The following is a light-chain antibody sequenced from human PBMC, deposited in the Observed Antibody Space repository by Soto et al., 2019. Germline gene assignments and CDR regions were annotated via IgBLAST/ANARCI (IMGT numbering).Light chain of an antibody. CDR1: HSSASA. CDR3: QQYRDWPLT. Sequence: EIVLTQSPATLSVSPGERATLSCRASHSSASAFDWYQQKPGQAPRLLIYDASTRATGLPARFSGSGSATEFTLTISSLQSEDFAVYSCQQYRDWPLTFGGGKKV. V-gene: IGKV3-15*01. J-gene: IGKJ4*01. CDR2: DAS.